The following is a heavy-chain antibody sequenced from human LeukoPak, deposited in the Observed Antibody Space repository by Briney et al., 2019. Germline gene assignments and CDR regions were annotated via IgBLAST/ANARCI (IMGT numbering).Heavy chain of an antibody. CDR1: GGSISSGGYY. CDR2: IYYSGST. CDR3: ARGGNHYYHYFDS. D-gene: IGHD1-14*01. V-gene: IGHV4-31*03. J-gene: IGHJ4*02. Sequence: PSETLSLTCTVSGGSISSGGYYWTWIRQLPGKGLEWIGYIYYSGSTYYNPSLRSRVTISVDTSKNQFSLKLSSVTAADTAVYYCARGGNHYYHYFDSWGQGTLVTVSS.